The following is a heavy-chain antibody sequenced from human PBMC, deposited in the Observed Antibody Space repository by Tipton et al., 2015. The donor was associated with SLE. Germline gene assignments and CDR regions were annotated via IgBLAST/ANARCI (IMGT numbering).Heavy chain of an antibody. CDR1: GVSMSSGSSY. CDR3: ARGWPQWLGRFYYYYMDV. J-gene: IGHJ6*03. Sequence: TLSLTCTVSGVSMSSGSSYWTWIPQSAGKGLEWIGRIYASGSTDYNPSLQSRATISVDTSKNQFSLKVRSVTAADTAVYYCARGWPQWLGRFYYYYMDVWGKGATVTVSS. D-gene: IGHD6-19*01. V-gene: IGHV4-61*02. CDR2: IYASGST.